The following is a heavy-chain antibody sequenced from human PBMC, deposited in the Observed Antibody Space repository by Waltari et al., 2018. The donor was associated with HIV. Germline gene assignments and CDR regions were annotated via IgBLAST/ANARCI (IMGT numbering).Heavy chain of an antibody. CDR1: GFTFSDYY. CDR3: TRVFRGTINYFDSRLGH. V-gene: IGHV1-2*02. CDR2: INPNSGGT. J-gene: IGHJ4*02. Sequence: QVQLVQSGAEVKKPGASVKVSCKASGFTFSDYYMHWVRQAPGQGLEWMGWINPNSGGTRYSEKLQGRVTMTRDTSISTAYMDLFRLRFDDTAIYYCTRVFRGTINYFDSRLGHWGQGTLVTVSS. D-gene: IGHD3-22*01.